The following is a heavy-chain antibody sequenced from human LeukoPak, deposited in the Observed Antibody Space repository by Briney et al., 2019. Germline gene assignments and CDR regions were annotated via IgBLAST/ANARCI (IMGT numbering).Heavy chain of an antibody. CDR2: IIPILGIA. D-gene: IGHD3-9*01. CDR3: ARDRKRNDILTGYAFYYYYGMDV. Sequence: SVKVSCKASGGTFSSYAISWVRQAPGQGLEWMGRIIPILGIANYAQKFKGRVTITANKSTSTAYRELSSLRSEDTAVYYCARDRKRNDILTGYAFYYYYGMDVWGQGTTVTVSS. CDR1: GGTFSSYA. V-gene: IGHV1-69*04. J-gene: IGHJ6*02.